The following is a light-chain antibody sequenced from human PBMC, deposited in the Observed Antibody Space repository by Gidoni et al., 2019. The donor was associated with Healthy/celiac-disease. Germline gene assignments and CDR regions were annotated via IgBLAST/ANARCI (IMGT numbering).Light chain of an antibody. J-gene: IGKJ4*01. CDR3: QQRSSWPST. V-gene: IGKV3-11*01. CDR1: QSVSSY. CDR2: DAS. Sequence: ELVLTQSPATLSLSPGERATLSCRASQSVSSYLAWYQQKPGQAPRLLIYDASNRATGIPARFSGSGSGTDFTLTISSLEPEDFAVYYCQQRSSWPSTFGGGTKVEIK.